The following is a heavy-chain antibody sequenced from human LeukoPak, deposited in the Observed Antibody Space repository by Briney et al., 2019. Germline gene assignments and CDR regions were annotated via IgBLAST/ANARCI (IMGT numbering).Heavy chain of an antibody. CDR1: GGSLSSSNYF. V-gene: IGHV4-61*02. Sequence: PSQTLSLTCTVSGGSLSSSNYFWSWIRQPAGKGLEWIGRISASGSTNYNPSLKSRVTISVDTSKNQFSLKLSSVTAADTAMYFCVRGLSNWNKYYYYYYMDVWGKGTTVTISS. J-gene: IGHJ6*03. CDR3: VRGLSNWNKYYYYYYMDV. D-gene: IGHD1/OR15-1a*01. CDR2: ISASGST.